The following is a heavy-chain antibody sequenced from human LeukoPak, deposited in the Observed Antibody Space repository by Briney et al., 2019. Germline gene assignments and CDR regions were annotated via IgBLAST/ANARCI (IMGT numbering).Heavy chain of an antibody. D-gene: IGHD6-13*01. V-gene: IGHV3-9*01. CDR1: GFTFDDYA. Sequence: PGRSLRLSCAASGFTFDDYAMHWVRQAPGKGLEWVSGIGWNSGGIVYADSVKGRFTISRDNAKKSLYPQMNSLGAEDTALYYCVKVTAAGFVDHWGQGTLVTVSS. CDR2: IGWNSGGI. CDR3: VKVTAAGFVDH. J-gene: IGHJ4*02.